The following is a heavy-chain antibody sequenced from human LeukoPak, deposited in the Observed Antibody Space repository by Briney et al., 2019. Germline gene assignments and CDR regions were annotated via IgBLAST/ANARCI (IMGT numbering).Heavy chain of an antibody. CDR3: ARRSFGSYYDILTGYYWYFDL. Sequence: SETLSLTCAVSGASVSGSNYYWGWIRQPPGKGLEWIGNIYSSGSTYYNASLQSRVTISIDTSKNQFSLRLNSVTAADTAVYYCARRSFGSYYDILTGYYWYFDLWGRGTLVTVSS. J-gene: IGHJ2*01. V-gene: IGHV4-39*01. D-gene: IGHD3-9*01. CDR1: GASVSGSNYY. CDR2: IYSSGST.